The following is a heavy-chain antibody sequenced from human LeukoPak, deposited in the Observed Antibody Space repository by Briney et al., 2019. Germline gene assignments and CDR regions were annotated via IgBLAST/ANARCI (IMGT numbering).Heavy chain of an antibody. Sequence: PGGSLRLSCAASGFTFSNYAMSWVRQAPGKGLEWVSAISGSGGSTYYADSVKGRFTISRDNSKNTLYLQMNSLRAEDTAVYYCAKCYYDSSGYYFGAFDIWGQGTMVTDSS. CDR3: AKCYYDSSGYYFGAFDI. CDR1: GFTFSNYA. D-gene: IGHD3-22*01. J-gene: IGHJ3*02. V-gene: IGHV3-23*01. CDR2: ISGSGGST.